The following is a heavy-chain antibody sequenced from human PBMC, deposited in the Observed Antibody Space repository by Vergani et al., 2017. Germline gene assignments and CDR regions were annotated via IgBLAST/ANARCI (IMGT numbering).Heavy chain of an antibody. Sequence: QVQLQESGPGLVKPSQTLSLTCTVSGGSISSGGYYWSWIRQHPGKGLEWIGYIYYSGSTYYNPSLKSRVTISVDTSKNQFSLKLSSVTAADTAVYYCANSGSYCSSTSCDGDAFDIWGQGTMVTGSS. CDR2: IYYSGST. D-gene: IGHD2-2*01. CDR1: GGSISSGGYY. CDR3: ANSGSYCSSTSCDGDAFDI. V-gene: IGHV4-31*03. J-gene: IGHJ3*02.